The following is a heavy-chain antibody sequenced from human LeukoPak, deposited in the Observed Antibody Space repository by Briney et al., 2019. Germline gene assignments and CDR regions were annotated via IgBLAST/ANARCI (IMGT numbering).Heavy chain of an antibody. CDR2: IDPSGSET. D-gene: IGHD5-18*01. Sequence: GESLKISCTASGYSFTNYLIGWVRQMPGKGLEWMVSIDPSGSETRYTPSFQGQVTTSADKTLSTAYLQWNSLKASDTAMYYCATQTAMGSSGDYWGQGTLVIVSS. V-gene: IGHV5-51*01. CDR1: GYSFTNYL. J-gene: IGHJ4*02. CDR3: ATQTAMGSSGDY.